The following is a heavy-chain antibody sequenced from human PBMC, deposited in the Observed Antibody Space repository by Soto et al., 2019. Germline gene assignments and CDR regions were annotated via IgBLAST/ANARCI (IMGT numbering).Heavy chain of an antibody. CDR1: GGSISSSSYY. V-gene: IGHV4-39*01. CDR3: ARQEIVWGAFDI. D-gene: IGHD3-22*01. Sequence: QLQLQESGPGLVKPSETLSLTCTVSGGSISSSSYYWGWIRQPPGKGLEWIGSIYYSGSTYYNPSLKSRVTISVDTSKNQFSLKLSSETAADTAVYYCARQEIVWGAFDIWGQGTMVTVSS. J-gene: IGHJ3*02. CDR2: IYYSGST.